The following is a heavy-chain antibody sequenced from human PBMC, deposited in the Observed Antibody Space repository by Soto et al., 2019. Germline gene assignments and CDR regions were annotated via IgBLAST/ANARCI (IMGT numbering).Heavy chain of an antibody. J-gene: IGHJ3*02. Sequence: EVQLVETGGGLVQPGGSLRLSCAASGFPDISDYMSWVRQAPGKGLEWVSVIYSGGTKRYADSVEGRFTISRDDSKNTVYLQMGRLRAGDPAVYYCASGIRDYGGDGDVFDIWGRGTMVTVSS. CDR3: ASGIRDYGGDGDVFDI. CDR2: IYSGGTK. D-gene: IGHD2-21*02. CDR1: GFPDISDY. V-gene: IGHV3-53*02.